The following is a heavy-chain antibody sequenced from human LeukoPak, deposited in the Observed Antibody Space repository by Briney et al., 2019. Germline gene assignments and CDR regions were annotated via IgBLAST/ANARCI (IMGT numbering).Heavy chain of an antibody. CDR1: GFTFDDYA. CDR3: AKRTPGVVAATRYYYYYYMDV. V-gene: IGHV3-9*01. Sequence: PGRSLRLSCAASGFTFDDYAMHWVRHAPGKGQEWVSGISWNSGSIGYADSVKGRFTISRDNAKNSLSLQMNSLRAEDTALYYCAKRTPGVVAATRYYYYYYMDVWGKGTTVTVSS. J-gene: IGHJ6*03. D-gene: IGHD2-15*01. CDR2: ISWNSGSI.